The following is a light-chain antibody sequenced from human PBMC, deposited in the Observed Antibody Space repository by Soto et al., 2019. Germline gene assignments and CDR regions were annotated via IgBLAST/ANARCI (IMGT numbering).Light chain of an antibody. CDR2: DAS. J-gene: IGKJ1*01. V-gene: IGKV1-5*01. Sequence: DIQMTQSPPTLSASVGDRVTITCRASQRISSWLAWYQQKPGKAPKLLIYDASSLESGVPSRFSGSGSGTEFTLTISSLQPDDFATHYCQQYDSYSWTFGQGTKV. CDR3: QQYDSYSWT. CDR1: QRISSW.